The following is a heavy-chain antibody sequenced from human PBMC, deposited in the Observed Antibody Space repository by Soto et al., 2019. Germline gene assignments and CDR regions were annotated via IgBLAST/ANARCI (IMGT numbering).Heavy chain of an antibody. CDR1: GFTFSSYA. V-gene: IGHV3-30-3*01. CDR2: ISYDGSNK. J-gene: IGHJ4*02. D-gene: IGHD1-26*01. Sequence: QVQLVESGGGVVQPGRSLRLSCAASGFTFSSYAMHWVRQAPGKGLEWVAVISYDGSNKYYADSVKGRFTISRDNSKNTLYLQMNSLRAEDTAVYYCARDGWEQRYYFDYWGQGTLVPVSS. CDR3: ARDGWEQRYYFDY.